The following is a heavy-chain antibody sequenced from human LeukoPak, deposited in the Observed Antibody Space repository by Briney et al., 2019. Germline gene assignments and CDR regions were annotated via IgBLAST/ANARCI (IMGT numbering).Heavy chain of an antibody. CDR1: GFTFSDYW. CDR2: IYSGGTT. D-gene: IGHD1-26*01. J-gene: IGHJ4*02. Sequence: GGSLRLSCVVSGFTFSDYWMTWVRQAPGKGLEWLSVIYSGGTTYYADSVKGRFTISRDNSKNTLYLQMNSLGAEDTAVYYCARDDPSGSYIDYWGQGTLVTVSS. V-gene: IGHV3-66*01. CDR3: ARDDPSGSYIDY.